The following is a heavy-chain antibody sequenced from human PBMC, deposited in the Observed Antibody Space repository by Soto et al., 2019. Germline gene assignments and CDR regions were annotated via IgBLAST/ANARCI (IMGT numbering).Heavy chain of an antibody. CDR1: GGSISSSSYY. CDR2: IYYSGST. J-gene: IGHJ5*02. Sequence: LSLTCTVSGGSISSSSYYWGWIRQPPGKGLEWIGSIYYSGSTYYNPSLKSRVTISVDTSKNQFSLKLSSVTAADTAVYYCVPTYYDFWSGYPGGWFDPWGQGTLVT. D-gene: IGHD3-3*01. V-gene: IGHV4-39*01. CDR3: VPTYYDFWSGYPGGWFDP.